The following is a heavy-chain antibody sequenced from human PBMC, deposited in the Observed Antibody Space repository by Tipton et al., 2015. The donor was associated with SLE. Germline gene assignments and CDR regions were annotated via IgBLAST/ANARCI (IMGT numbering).Heavy chain of an antibody. V-gene: IGHV4-34*01. Sequence: TLSLTCAVYGGPFSGYYWSWIRQPPGKGLEWIGEINHSGSTNYNPSLKSRVTISVDTSKNQFSLKLSSVTAADTAVYYCARGYSSGWYGSWFDPWGQGTLVTVSS. CDR2: INHSGST. CDR3: ARGYSSGWYGSWFDP. J-gene: IGHJ5*02. D-gene: IGHD6-19*01. CDR1: GGPFSGYY.